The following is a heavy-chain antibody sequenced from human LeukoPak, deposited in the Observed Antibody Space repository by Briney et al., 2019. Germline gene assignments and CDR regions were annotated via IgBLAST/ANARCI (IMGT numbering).Heavy chain of an antibody. CDR2: IYPGDSDT. CDR1: GYSFTTYW. D-gene: IGHD1-26*01. Sequence: GESLEISCKGSGYSFTTYWIAWVRQMPGKGLEWMGIIYPGDSDTRYSPSFQGQVTISADKSSSTTYLQWRSLKASDTAMYYCARQGESYLTWGQGTLVTVSS. J-gene: IGHJ5*02. V-gene: IGHV5-51*01. CDR3: ARQGESYLT.